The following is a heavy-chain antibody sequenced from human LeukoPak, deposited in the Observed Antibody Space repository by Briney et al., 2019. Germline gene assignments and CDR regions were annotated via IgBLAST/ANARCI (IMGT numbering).Heavy chain of an antibody. CDR1: RFTFSRYA. CDR2: ISSDGGST. CDR3: SRDTADDAFDI. V-gene: IGHV3-64*04. Sequence: GGSLRLSCSASRFTFSRYAMHWVRQAPGKGLDYVSAISSDGGSTYYADSVKGRFTISRDNSKNTLYLQMNSLRAEDTAVYYCSRDTADDAFDIWGQGTMVTVSS. J-gene: IGHJ3*02.